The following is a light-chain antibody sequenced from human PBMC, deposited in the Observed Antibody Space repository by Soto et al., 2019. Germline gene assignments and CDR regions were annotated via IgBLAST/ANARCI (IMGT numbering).Light chain of an antibody. V-gene: IGKV1-9*01. Sequence: DIQLTQSPSFLSASVGDRVTITCRASQDMNTYIAWYQQKPGKAPKLLIYGASTLQSGVPSRFSGSGSGTDSTLTISCLQSEDFATYYCQQYYSYPLTFGGGTKVDI. CDR3: QQYYSYPLT. J-gene: IGKJ4*01. CDR2: GAS. CDR1: QDMNTY.